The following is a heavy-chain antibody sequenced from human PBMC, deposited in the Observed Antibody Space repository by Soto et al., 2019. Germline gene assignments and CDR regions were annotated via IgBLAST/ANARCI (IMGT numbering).Heavy chain of an antibody. Sequence: QVHLVQSGGEVKKPGSSVKVSCTAFGGTFNTYGISWVRQAPRQGLEWMGRIIPVFGRPNYAQRFQGRVTITADESTSTVYMELSSLTSGDTALYYCARDRFLYGDYPIFDIWDQGALVTVSS. CDR2: IIPVFGRP. J-gene: IGHJ4*02. V-gene: IGHV1-69*01. CDR3: ARDRFLYGDYPIFDI. CDR1: GGTFNTYG. D-gene: IGHD4-17*01.